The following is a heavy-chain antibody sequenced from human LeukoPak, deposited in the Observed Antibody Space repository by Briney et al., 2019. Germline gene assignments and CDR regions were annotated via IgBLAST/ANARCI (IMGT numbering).Heavy chain of an antibody. CDR2: IDNNGRDT. D-gene: IGHD2-21*02. J-gene: IGHJ3*02. Sequence: GGSLRLSCAASGFTFSSYWMHWVRHSPEKGLVWVSRIDNNGRDTIYADSVKGRFTISRDSTRNTLHLQLGSLRVEDTAIHYCARGGGDHAFDIWGQGTMVTVSS. CDR3: ARGGGDHAFDI. V-gene: IGHV3-74*01. CDR1: GFTFSSYW.